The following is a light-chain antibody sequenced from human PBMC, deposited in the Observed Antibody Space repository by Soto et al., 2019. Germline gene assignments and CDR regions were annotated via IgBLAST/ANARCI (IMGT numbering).Light chain of an antibody. J-gene: IGLJ1*01. Sequence: QSVLTRPASVSGSPGQSITISCTRTSSDVGSYNFVSWYQQHPGKVPKVMIYEVSKRPSGVSDRFSGSKSGNTASLTISGLQAEDEADYYCCADAGRSTYVFGTGTKVTVL. CDR3: CADAGRSTYV. CDR2: EVS. V-gene: IGLV2-23*02. CDR1: SSDVGSYNF.